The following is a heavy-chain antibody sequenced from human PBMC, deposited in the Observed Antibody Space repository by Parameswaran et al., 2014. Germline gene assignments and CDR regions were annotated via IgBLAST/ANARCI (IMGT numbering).Heavy chain of an antibody. Sequence: WVRQAPGQGLEWMGWMNPNSGNTGYAQKFQGRVTMTRNTSISTAYMELSSLRSEDTAVYYCARGDYGDYPAYYYYYGMDVWGQGTTVTVSS. J-gene: IGHJ6*02. CDR2: MNPNSGNT. V-gene: IGHV1-8*01. D-gene: IGHD4-17*01. CDR3: ARGDYGDYPAYYYYYGMDV.